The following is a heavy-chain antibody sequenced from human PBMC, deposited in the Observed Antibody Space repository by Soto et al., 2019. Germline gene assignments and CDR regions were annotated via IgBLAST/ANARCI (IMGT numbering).Heavy chain of an antibody. CDR2: IKQDGSDI. V-gene: IGHV3-7*01. J-gene: IGHJ5*02. D-gene: IGHD3-10*01. CDR1: GFSINYYW. CDR3: ARVAITMVRGNAWDR. Sequence: DVQLVESGGGLVQPGGSLRLSCAASGFSINYYWMSWVRQAPGKGLEWVASIKQDGSDIHYVDSVKGRFTISRDNAKNSVYLQMNSLGAEDTAVYFCARVAITMVRGNAWDRWGQGTLVTVSS.